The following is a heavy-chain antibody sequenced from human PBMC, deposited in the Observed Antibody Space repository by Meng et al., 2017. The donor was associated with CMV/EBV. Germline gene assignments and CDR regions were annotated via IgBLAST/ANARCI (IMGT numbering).Heavy chain of an antibody. Sequence: ASVKVSCKASGYTFTTYDVHWVRQATGQGLEWMGWMNPHSGNTGYAQKFQGRVTMTRDTSIHTAYMELSSLKSEDTAVYYCARDTSKLWGWGYWGQGTLVTVSS. CDR3: ARDTSKLWGWGY. J-gene: IGHJ4*02. CDR1: GYTFTTYD. CDR2: MNPHSGNT. D-gene: IGHD2-21*01. V-gene: IGHV1-8*01.